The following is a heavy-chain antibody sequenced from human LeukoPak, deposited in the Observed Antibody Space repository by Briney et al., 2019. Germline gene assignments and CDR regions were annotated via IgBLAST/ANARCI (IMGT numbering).Heavy chain of an antibody. Sequence: PGGSLRLSCAASGFTVSSNYMSWVRQAPGKGLEWVSSISSSSSYIYYADSVKGRFTISRDNAKNSLYLQMNSLRAEDTAVYYCARSTTVTTPYYFDYWGQGTLVTVSS. D-gene: IGHD4-11*01. J-gene: IGHJ4*02. CDR2: ISSSSSYI. CDR3: ARSTTVTTPYYFDY. CDR1: GFTVSSNY. V-gene: IGHV3-21*01.